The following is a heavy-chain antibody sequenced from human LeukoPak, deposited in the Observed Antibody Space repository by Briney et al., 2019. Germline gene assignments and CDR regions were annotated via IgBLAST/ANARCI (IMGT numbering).Heavy chain of an antibody. CDR1: GYTFTTYW. CDR3: ARHPCSGGNCYDGEYFQH. J-gene: IGHJ1*01. CDR2: ISPSNSDT. Sequence: GESLKISCKGSGYTFTTYWIGWVRQMPGKGLEWMGIISPSNSDTRYSPSVQGQVTISADKSINTAYLQWSSLKASDTAMYYCARHPCSGGNCYDGEYFQHWGQGTLVTVSS. D-gene: IGHD2-15*01. V-gene: IGHV5-51*01.